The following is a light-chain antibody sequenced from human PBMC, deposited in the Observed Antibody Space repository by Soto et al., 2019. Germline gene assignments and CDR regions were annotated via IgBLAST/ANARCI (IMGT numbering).Light chain of an antibody. J-gene: IGKJ1*01. CDR3: QQYGNSVWT. CDR1: QSVSSIY. Sequence: EIVLTQSPGTLSLSPGARAILSCRASQSVSSIYLAWYLQKPGQAPRLLIYGASTRATGIPDRFSGSGSGTDFTLTISRLEPEDFAMYFCQQYGNSVWTFGQGTKVEIK. CDR2: GAS. V-gene: IGKV3-20*01.